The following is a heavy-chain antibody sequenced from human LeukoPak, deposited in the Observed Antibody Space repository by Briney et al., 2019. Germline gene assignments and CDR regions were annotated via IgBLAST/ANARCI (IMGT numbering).Heavy chain of an antibody. Sequence: GGSLRLSCAASGFTFSSYGMHWVRKAPGKGLEWVAVISYDGSNKYYADSVKGRFTISRDNSKNTLYLQMNSLRAEDTAVYYCKSAAGTYGFDYWGQGTLVTVSS. D-gene: IGHD6-13*01. CDR1: GFTFSSYG. CDR3: KSAAGTYGFDY. V-gene: IGHV3-30*03. CDR2: ISYDGSNK. J-gene: IGHJ4*02.